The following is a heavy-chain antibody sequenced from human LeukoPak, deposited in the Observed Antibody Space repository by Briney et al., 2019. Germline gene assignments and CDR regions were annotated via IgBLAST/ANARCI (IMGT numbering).Heavy chain of an antibody. CDR2: IYHSGST. V-gene: IGHV4-38-2*02. CDR1: GYSISSGYY. D-gene: IGHD5-18*01. Sequence: SETLSLTCTVSGYSISSGYYWGWIRQPPGKGLEWIGSIYHSGSTYYNPSLKSRVTISVDTSKNQFSLKLSSVTAADTAVYYCAGGGYSYGTASGDYWGQGTLVTVSS. J-gene: IGHJ4*02. CDR3: AGGGYSYGTASGDY.